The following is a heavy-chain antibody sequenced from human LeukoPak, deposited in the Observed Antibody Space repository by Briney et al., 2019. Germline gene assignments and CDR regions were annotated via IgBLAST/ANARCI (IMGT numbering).Heavy chain of an antibody. Sequence: KSSETLSLTCAVYGGSFSGYYWSWIRQPPGKGLEWIGEINHSGSTNYNPSLKSRVTISVDTSKNQFSLKLSSVTAADTAVYYCARGWVTYYYGSGSYPNFDYWGQGTLVTVSS. J-gene: IGHJ4*02. CDR3: ARGWVTYYYGSGSYPNFDY. CDR2: INHSGST. V-gene: IGHV4-34*01. CDR1: GGSFSGYY. D-gene: IGHD3-10*01.